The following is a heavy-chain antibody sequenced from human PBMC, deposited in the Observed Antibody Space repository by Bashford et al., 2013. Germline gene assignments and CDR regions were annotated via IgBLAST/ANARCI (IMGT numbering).Heavy chain of an antibody. Sequence: SETLSLTCTVSDDSISRGGYYWTWIRQHPGKTLEWLGCIFYSGNTYYNPSLKSRLTISVDTSKNQFSLKVTSVTAADTAIYYCAKMPDPNYGDYKLDYWGQGTTVTVSS. J-gene: IGHJ4*03. CDR1: DDSISRGGYY. CDR2: IFYSGNT. CDR3: AKMPDPNYGDYKLDY. V-gene: IGHV4-31*03. D-gene: IGHD4-17*01.